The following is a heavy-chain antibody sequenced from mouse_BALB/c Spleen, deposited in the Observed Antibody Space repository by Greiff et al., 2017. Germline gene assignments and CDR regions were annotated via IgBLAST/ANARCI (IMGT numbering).Heavy chain of an antibody. CDR3: ARDRYGSMDY. J-gene: IGHJ4*01. CDR2: ISDGGSYT. Sequence: EVQVVESGGGLVKPGGSLKLSCAASGFTFSDYYMYWVRQTPEKRLEWVATISDGGSYTYYPDSVKGRFTISRDNAKNNLYLQMSSLKSEDTAMYYCARDRYGSMDYWGQGTSVTVSS. D-gene: IGHD2-14*01. CDR1: GFTFSDYY. V-gene: IGHV5-4*02.